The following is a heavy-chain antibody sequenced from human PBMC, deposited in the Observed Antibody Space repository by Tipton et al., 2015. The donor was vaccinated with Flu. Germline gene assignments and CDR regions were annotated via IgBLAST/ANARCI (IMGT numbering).Heavy chain of an antibody. V-gene: IGHV3-30*02. CDR2: IRHDESDK. D-gene: IGHD6-19*01. CDR3: AKDGWDTSGWYPFDY. J-gene: IGHJ4*02. Sequence: SGFTFSGYGMHWVRQAPGKGLEWVAFIRHDESDKYYADSVKGRFTISRDNSKNALYLLITSLRPEDTGVYYCAKDGWDTSGWYPFDYWGRGTLVTVSA. CDR1: GFTFSGYG.